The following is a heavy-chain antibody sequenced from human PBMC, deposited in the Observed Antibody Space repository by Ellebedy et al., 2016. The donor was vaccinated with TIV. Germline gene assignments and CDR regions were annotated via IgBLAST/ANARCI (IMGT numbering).Heavy chain of an antibody. Sequence: MPGGSLRLSCAVYGGSFSGYYWSWIRQPPGKGLEWIGEINHSGSTNYNPSLKSRVTMSVDTSKNQFSLKLSSVTAADTAVYYCAREGWELLESWFDPWGQGTLVTVSS. CDR3: AREGWELLESWFDP. CDR1: GGSFSGYY. CDR2: INHSGST. D-gene: IGHD1-26*01. V-gene: IGHV4-34*01. J-gene: IGHJ5*02.